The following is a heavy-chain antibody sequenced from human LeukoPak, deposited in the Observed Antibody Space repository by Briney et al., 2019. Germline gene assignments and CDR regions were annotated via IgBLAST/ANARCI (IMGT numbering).Heavy chain of an antibody. J-gene: IGHJ4*02. D-gene: IGHD3-22*01. V-gene: IGHV3-20*04. CDR2: INWNGGST. CDR1: GFTFDDYG. Sequence: PGGSLRLSCAASGFTFDDYGMSWVRQAPGRGVEWVSGINWNGGSTSCADSVKGRFTITRDNAKNSLYLQMNSLRAEDTALYYCARIPDSSGYYSKYYFDYWGQGTLVTVSS. CDR3: ARIPDSSGYYSKYYFDY.